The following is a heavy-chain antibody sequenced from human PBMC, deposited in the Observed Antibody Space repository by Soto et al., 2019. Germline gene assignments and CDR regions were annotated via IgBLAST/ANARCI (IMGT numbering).Heavy chain of an antibody. J-gene: IGHJ6*02. Sequence: EVQLLESGGGVVQPGGSLRLSCAASGFTFSRNAMSWVRQAPGKGLEWVSTIGSGGTASYEDSVKGRFTISRDISKNTQSLQMNSLRTEDTAVYYCAKLGFCSGGTCYLDYYNGVDVWGQGTTVTVSS. CDR3: AKLGFCSGGTCYLDYYNGVDV. D-gene: IGHD2-15*01. CDR2: IGSGGTA. V-gene: IGHV3-23*01. CDR1: GFTFSRNA.